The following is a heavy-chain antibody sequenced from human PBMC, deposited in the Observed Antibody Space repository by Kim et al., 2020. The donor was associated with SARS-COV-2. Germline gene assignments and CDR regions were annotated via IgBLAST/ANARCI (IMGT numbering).Heavy chain of an antibody. V-gene: IGHV4-34*01. D-gene: IGHD6-19*01. J-gene: IGHJ4*02. Sequence: PSLKSRVTISVDTSKNQFSLKLSSVTAADTAVYYCARGGVPGIAVYYFDYWGQGTLVTVSS. CDR3: ARGGVPGIAVYYFDY.